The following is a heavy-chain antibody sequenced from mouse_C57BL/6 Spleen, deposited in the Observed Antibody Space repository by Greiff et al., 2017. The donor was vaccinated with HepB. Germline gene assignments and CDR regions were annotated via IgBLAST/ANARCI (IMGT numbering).Heavy chain of an antibody. Sequence: EVMLVESGGGLVKPGGSLKLSCAASGFTFSDYGMHWVRQAPEKGLEWVAYISSGSSTIYYADTVKGRFTISRDNAKNTLFLQMTSLRSEDTAMYYCARRRPSYAMDYWGQGTSVTVSS. V-gene: IGHV5-17*01. CDR3: ARRRPSYAMDY. CDR2: ISSGSSTI. CDR1: GFTFSDYG. J-gene: IGHJ4*01.